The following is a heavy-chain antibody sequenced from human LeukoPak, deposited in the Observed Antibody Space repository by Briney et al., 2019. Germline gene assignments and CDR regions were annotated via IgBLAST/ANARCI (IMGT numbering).Heavy chain of an antibody. CDR3: ARGRESCSGGSCYGLFDY. V-gene: IGHV1-69*13. CDR1: GGTFSSYA. Sequence: SVKVSCKASGGTFSSYAISWVRQAPGQGLEWMGGIIPIFGTANYAQKFQGRVTITADESTSTAYMELSSLRSEDTAVYYCARGRESCSGGSCYGLFDYWGQGTLVTVSS. J-gene: IGHJ4*02. D-gene: IGHD2-15*01. CDR2: IIPIFGTA.